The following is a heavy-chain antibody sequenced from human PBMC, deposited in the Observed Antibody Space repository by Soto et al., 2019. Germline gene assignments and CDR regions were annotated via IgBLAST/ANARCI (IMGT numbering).Heavy chain of an antibody. CDR2: IIPIFGTA. J-gene: IGHJ6*02. V-gene: IGHV1-69*12. CDR1: GGTFSSYA. D-gene: IGHD3-10*01. Sequence: QVQLVQSGAEVKKPGSSVKVSCKASGGTFSSYAISWVRQAPGQGLEWMGGIIPIFGTANYAQKFQGRVTITAEESTSTAYMELSSRRSEDTAVYYCARPTLWFGEFHNYYYYGMDVWGQGTTVTVSS. CDR3: ARPTLWFGEFHNYYYYGMDV.